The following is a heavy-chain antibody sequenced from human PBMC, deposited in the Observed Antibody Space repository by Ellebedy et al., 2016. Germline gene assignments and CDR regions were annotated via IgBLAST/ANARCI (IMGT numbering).Heavy chain of an antibody. Sequence: GGSLRLSCAASGFTFSGSDIHWVRQASGKGLEWVGHVRSKANSYATAYAASVKGRFTISRDDSRNTAFLQMNSLKTDDTAVYYCFSEGNWGQGTLVTVPS. J-gene: IGHJ4*02. V-gene: IGHV3-73*01. CDR3: FSEGN. CDR1: GFTFSGSD. CDR2: VRSKANSYAT.